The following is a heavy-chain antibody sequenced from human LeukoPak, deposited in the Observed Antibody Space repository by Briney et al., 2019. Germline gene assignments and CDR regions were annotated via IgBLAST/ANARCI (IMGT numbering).Heavy chain of an antibody. CDR2: IIPIFGTA. CDR1: GGTFSSYA. V-gene: IGHV1-69*13. Sequence: SVTVSCKASGGTFSSYAISWVRQAPGQGLEWMGGIIPIFGTANYAQKFQGRVTITADESTSTAYMELSSLRSEDTAVYYCARETVGATTWFDPWGQGTLVTVSS. J-gene: IGHJ5*02. CDR3: ARETVGATTWFDP. D-gene: IGHD1-26*01.